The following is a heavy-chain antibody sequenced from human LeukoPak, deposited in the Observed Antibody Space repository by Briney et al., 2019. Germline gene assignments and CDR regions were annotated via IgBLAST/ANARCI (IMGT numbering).Heavy chain of an antibody. D-gene: IGHD5-18*01. CDR3: AGGGYSYGYLIDY. CDR2: IKRDGSET. J-gene: IGHJ4*02. V-gene: IGHV3-7*02. CDR1: GFSLRSYW. Sequence: GGSLRLSCVGSGFSLRSYWMSWVRQAPGKGLEWVANIKRDGSETYYVDSVKGRFTISRDNAKNTLYLQMNSLRAEDTAVYYCAGGGYSYGYLIDYWGQGTLVTVSS.